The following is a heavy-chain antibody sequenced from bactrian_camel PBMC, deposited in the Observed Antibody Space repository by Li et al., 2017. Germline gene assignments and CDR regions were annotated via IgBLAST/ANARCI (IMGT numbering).Heavy chain of an antibody. D-gene: IGHD7*01. CDR3: ATPLRPWWIGNLDPREYNY. Sequence: HVQLVESGGGSVQAGGSLRLSCAVSKSIYSTYCMGWFRQAPGKEREGVAHIYVGGSSTYYADSVKGRFTISQDTAKNTLFLQMNSLKPEDTAMYYCATPLRPWWIGNLDPREYNYWGQGTQVTVS. CDR1: KSIYSTYC. CDR2: IYVGGSST. V-gene: IGHV3S1*01. J-gene: IGHJ4*01.